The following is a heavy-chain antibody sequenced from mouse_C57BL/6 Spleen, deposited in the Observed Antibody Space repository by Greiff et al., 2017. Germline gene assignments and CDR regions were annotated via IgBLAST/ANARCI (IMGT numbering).Heavy chain of an antibody. V-gene: IGHV1-54*01. D-gene: IGHD1-1*01. Sequence: QVQLKQSGAELVRPGTSVKVSCKASGYAFTNYLIAWVQQRPGQGLEWIGVINPGSGGTNYNEKFKGKATLTADKSTSTAYMQLSSLTSEDAAGYFCARGGDYYGSRERPYWGQGTTLTVSS. CDR3: ARGGDYYGSRERPY. CDR1: GYAFTNYL. J-gene: IGHJ2*01. CDR2: INPGSGGT.